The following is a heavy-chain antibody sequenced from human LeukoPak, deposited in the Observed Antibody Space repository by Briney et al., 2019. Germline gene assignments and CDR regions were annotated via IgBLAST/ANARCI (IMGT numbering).Heavy chain of an antibody. CDR3: AREAHSSGYYYFDY. V-gene: IGHV3-21*01. Sequence: GGSLRLSCAASGFTFSSYSMNWVRQAPGKGLEWVSSISSSSSYIYYADSVKGRFTISRDNAKNSLYLQMNSLRAEDTAVYYCAREAHSSGYYYFDYWGQGTLVTVSS. D-gene: IGHD3-22*01. CDR1: GFTFSSYS. J-gene: IGHJ4*02. CDR2: ISSSSSYI.